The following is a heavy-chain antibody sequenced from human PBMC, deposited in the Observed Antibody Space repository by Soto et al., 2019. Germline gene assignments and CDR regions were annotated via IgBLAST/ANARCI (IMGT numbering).Heavy chain of an antibody. D-gene: IGHD1-26*01. V-gene: IGHV5-10-1*01. CDR2: IDPSDSYT. CDR3: ARLWLGGGSSVPFDI. CDR1: GYSFTSYL. Sequence: PGESLKISCKGSGYSFTSYLISWVRQMPGKGLEWMGRIDPSDSYTNYSPSFQGHVTISADKSISTAYLQWSSLKASDTAMYYCARLWLGGGSSVPFDIWGQGTMVTVSS. J-gene: IGHJ3*02.